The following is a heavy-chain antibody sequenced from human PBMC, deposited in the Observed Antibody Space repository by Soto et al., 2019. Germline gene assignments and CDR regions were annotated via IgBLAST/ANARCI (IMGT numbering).Heavy chain of an antibody. V-gene: IGHV3-30-3*01. Sequence: GGSLRLSCAASGFTFSSYAMHWVRQAPGKGLEWVAVISYDGSNKYYADSVKGRFTISRDNSKNTLYLQMNSLRTEDTAVYYCARDPFIPVSGTGRGYYYGMDVWGQGTTVTVSS. D-gene: IGHD6-19*01. CDR1: GFTFSSYA. J-gene: IGHJ6*02. CDR3: ARDPFIPVSGTGRGYYYGMDV. CDR2: ISYDGSNK.